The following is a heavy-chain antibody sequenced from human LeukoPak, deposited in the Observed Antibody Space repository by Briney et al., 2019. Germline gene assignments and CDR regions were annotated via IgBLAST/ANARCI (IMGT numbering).Heavy chain of an antibody. D-gene: IGHD6-13*01. Sequence: ASVKVSCTASGYTFTIYGISWVRQAPGQGLEWMGWISAYDGNTNYAQKFQGRVTVTTDTSTSTAYMELRSLRSDDTAVYYCARDKVIASAGTPNWFDLWGQGTLVTVSS. CDR3: ARDKVIASAGTPNWFDL. J-gene: IGHJ5*02. CDR1: GYTFTIYG. CDR2: ISAYDGNT. V-gene: IGHV1-18*01.